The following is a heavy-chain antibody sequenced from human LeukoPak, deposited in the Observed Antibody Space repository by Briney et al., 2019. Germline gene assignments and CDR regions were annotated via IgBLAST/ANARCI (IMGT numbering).Heavy chain of an antibody. D-gene: IGHD5-12*01. CDR2: ISSSSSYI. V-gene: IGHV3-21*01. J-gene: IGHJ4*02. Sequence: PGGSLRLFCAASGFTFSSYSMNWVRQAPGKGLEWVSSISSSSSYIYYADSVKGRFTISRDNAKNSLYLQMNSLRAEDTAVYYCAKGGYSSTYFDYWGQGTLVTVS. CDR3: AKGGYSSTYFDY. CDR1: GFTFSSYS.